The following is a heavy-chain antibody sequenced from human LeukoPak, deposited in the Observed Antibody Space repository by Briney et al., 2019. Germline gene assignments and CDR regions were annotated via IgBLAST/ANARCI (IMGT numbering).Heavy chain of an antibody. CDR1: GYTFTGYY. J-gene: IGHJ4*02. Sequence: ASVKVSCKASGYTFTGYYIHWVRQAPGQGLEWVGWINPNNGGISYAQEFQGRVTMTTDTSISTAYMELSRLRSDDTALYYCARGGWSGYSYGSEPEKYFDYWGQGTLVTVSS. V-gene: IGHV1-2*02. D-gene: IGHD5-18*01. CDR2: INPNNGGI. CDR3: ARGGWSGYSYGSEPEKYFDY.